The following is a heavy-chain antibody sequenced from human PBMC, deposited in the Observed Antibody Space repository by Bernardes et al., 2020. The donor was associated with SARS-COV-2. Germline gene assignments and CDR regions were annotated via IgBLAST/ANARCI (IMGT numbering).Heavy chain of an antibody. CDR3: VKGSVAVAGVDY. V-gene: IGHV3-64D*06. D-gene: IGHD6-19*01. CDR1: GFTISSNY. Sequence: GSMIHACSASGFTISSNYISCFFPTPGKGLQYVFSISSDGDNTYYADSVKGRFIISRDNSKNMLYLQMSSLRVEDTAIYYWVKGSVAVAGVDYWGKGTLVTVSS. J-gene: IGHJ4*02. CDR2: ISSDGDNT.